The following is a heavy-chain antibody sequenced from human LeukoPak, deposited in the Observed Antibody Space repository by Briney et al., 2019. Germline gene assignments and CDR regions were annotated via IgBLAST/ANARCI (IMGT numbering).Heavy chain of an antibody. CDR1: GGSINGYY. Sequence: SETLSLTCTVSGGSINGYYWSWIRQPPGKGLEWIGYIYYSGSTNYNPSLKSRVTISVDTSKNQFSLKLSSVTAADTAVYYCARSVEGYCSGGSCYSYYYYMDVWGKGTTVTVSS. J-gene: IGHJ6*03. CDR3: ARSVEGYCSGGSCYSYYYYMDV. D-gene: IGHD2-15*01. CDR2: IYYSGST. V-gene: IGHV4-59*01.